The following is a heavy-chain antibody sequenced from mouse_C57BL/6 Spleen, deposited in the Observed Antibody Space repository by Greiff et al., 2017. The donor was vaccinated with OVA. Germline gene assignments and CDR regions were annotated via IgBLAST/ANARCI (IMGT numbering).Heavy chain of an antibody. V-gene: IGHV10-1*01. J-gene: IGHJ4*01. CDR3: VRHGDYDYDGYAMDY. CDR2: IRSKSNNYAT. Sequence: EVKLMESGGGLVQPKGSLKLSCAASGFSFNTYAMNWVRQAPGKGLEWVARIRSKSNNYATYYADSVKDRFTISRDDSESMLYLQMNNLKTEDTAMYYCVRHGDYDYDGYAMDYWGQGTSVTVSS. CDR1: GFSFNTYA. D-gene: IGHD2-4*01.